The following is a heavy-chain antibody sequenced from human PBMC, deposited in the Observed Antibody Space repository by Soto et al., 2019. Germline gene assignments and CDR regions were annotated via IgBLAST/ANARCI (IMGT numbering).Heavy chain of an antibody. CDR3: ARDRGYGGNSGNFGMDV. CDR2: VTPSGGGT. CDR1: GYTFTSYY. V-gene: IGHV1-46*03. J-gene: IGHJ6*02. Sequence: QVQLVQSGAEVKRPGASVKVSCKSSGYTFTSYYIHWVRQAPGQGLEWMGIVTPSGGGTSYAQKFQGRVTMTRDTSTSTVYMELSSLRSEATAMYYCARDRGYGGNSGNFGMDVWGQGTTVTVFS. D-gene: IGHD4-17*01.